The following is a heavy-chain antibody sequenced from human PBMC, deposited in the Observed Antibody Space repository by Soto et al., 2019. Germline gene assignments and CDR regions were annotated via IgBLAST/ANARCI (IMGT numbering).Heavy chain of an antibody. Sequence: GESLKISCAASGFTFSSYAMSWVRQAPGKGLEWVSSISGSGGGTYYADSVKGRFTFSRDNSKNTLYLQMNSLRAEDTAVYYCAKFGMATTKRSPPYYIDYWGQGALVTVSS. CDR3: AKFGMATTKRSPPYYIDY. CDR2: ISGSGGGT. J-gene: IGHJ4*02. CDR1: GFTFSSYA. D-gene: IGHD1-1*01. V-gene: IGHV3-23*01.